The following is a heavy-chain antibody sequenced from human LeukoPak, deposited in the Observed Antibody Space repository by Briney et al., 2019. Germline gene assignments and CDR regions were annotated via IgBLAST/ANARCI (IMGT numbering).Heavy chain of an antibody. CDR1: GYIFTGYY. V-gene: IGHV1-2*02. D-gene: IGHD6-13*01. CDR3: ARGPHIAAAGTGPQTY. Sequence: ASVKVSCKASGYIFTGYYMHWVRQAPGQGLEWMGWINPNSGATDYAQRFQGRVTMTRDTSISTAYMELSSLRSDDTAVYYYARGPHIAAAGTGPQTYWGQGTLVTVSS. CDR2: INPNSGAT. J-gene: IGHJ4*02.